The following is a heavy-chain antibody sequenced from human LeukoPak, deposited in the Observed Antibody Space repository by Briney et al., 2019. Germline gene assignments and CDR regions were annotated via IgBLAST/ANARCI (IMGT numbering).Heavy chain of an antibody. V-gene: IGHV3-30*18. CDR1: GFTFSSSS. D-gene: IGHD6-13*01. CDR2: ILYDGSKE. J-gene: IGHJ4*02. Sequence: GRSLRLSCAAPGFTFSSSSMQWVRQAPGKGLEWVAVILYDGSKEYYADSVKGRFTISRDNSKNTLYLQMNILRAMDTAVYYCAKSGYAGSWNADYWGQGTLVIVSS. CDR3: AKSGYAGSWNADY.